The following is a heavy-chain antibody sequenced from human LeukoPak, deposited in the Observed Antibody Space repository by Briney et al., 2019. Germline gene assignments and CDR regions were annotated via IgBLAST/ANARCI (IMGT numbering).Heavy chain of an antibody. Sequence: PGGSLRLSCAASGFTFSSYAMSWVRQTPGKGLEWVSAISGSGGSIGYADSVKGRFTISRDNAKNSLYLQMNSLRAEDTALYYCAKDIAPGYSGSFSDYWGQGTLVTVSS. CDR2: ISGSGGSI. D-gene: IGHD1-26*01. V-gene: IGHV3-23*01. CDR1: GFTFSSYA. J-gene: IGHJ4*02. CDR3: AKDIAPGYSGSFSDY.